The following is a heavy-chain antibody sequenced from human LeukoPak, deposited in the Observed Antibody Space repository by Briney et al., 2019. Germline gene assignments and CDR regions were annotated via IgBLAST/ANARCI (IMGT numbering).Heavy chain of an antibody. CDR3: ATVGGPMIRGEAYYLDY. V-gene: IGHV3-30*04. CDR2: ISYDGSNK. J-gene: IGHJ4*02. CDR1: GFAFNGYP. D-gene: IGHD3-10*01. Sequence: GGSLRLSCAASGFAFNGYPMHWVRQAPGKGLEWVAVISYDGSNKYYAASVQGRFNISRDNSKNTLYLQMNGLTNEDTALYYCATVGGPMIRGEAYYLDYWGQGTLVTVSS.